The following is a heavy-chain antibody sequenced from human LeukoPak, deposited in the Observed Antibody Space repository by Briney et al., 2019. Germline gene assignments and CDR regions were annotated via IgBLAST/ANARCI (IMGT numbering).Heavy chain of an antibody. Sequence: ASVKVSCKASGYTFTSYDINWVRQATGQGLEWMGWMNPNSGNAIYAQKFQGRVTITRNTSISTAYMELSSLRSEDTAVYYCARRAVAYKYSYYMDVWGKGTAVTVSS. D-gene: IGHD6-19*01. J-gene: IGHJ6*03. V-gene: IGHV1-8*03. CDR2: MNPNSGNA. CDR1: GYTFTSYD. CDR3: ARRAVAYKYSYYMDV.